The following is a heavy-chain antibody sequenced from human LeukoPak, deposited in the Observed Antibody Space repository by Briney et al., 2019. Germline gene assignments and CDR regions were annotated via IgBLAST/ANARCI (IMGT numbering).Heavy chain of an antibody. CDR1: GFTFNTYT. V-gene: IGHV3-21*01. Sequence: GGSLRLSCAASGFTFNTYTMNWVRQAPGKGLEWVSSITASSTAIYSADSVKGRFTISRDNAKNSLYLQVNSLRAEDTAVYYCARGSRFGVVGRDAFDIWGQGTVVTVSS. CDR3: ARGSRFGVVGRDAFDI. J-gene: IGHJ3*02. D-gene: IGHD3-3*01. CDR2: ITASSTAI.